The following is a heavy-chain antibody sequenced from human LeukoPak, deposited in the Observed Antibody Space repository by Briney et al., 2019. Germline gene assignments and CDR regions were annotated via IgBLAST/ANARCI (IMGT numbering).Heavy chain of an antibody. Sequence: GGSLRLSCAASGFTFSSYSMNWVRQAPGKGLEWVSSISSSSSYIYYADSVKGRFTISRDNAKNSLYLQMNSLRAEDTAVYYCVTERGGYSGAGQPHDHWGQGTLVTVSS. CDR3: VTERGGYSGAGQPHDH. D-gene: IGHD1-26*01. J-gene: IGHJ4*02. CDR2: ISSSSSYI. CDR1: GFTFSSYS. V-gene: IGHV3-21*01.